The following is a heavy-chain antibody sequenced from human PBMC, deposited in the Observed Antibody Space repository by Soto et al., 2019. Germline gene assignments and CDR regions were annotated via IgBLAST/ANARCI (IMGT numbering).Heavy chain of an antibody. CDR1: GFTFSSYA. Sequence: PWGSLRLSCAASGFTFSSYAMSWVRQAPGKGLEWVSAISGSGGSTYYADSVKGRFTISRDNSKNTLYLQMNSLRAEDTAVYYCAKVPLYYYDSSGYYFGSPADYWGQGTLVTVSS. CDR3: AKVPLYYYDSSGYYFGSPADY. V-gene: IGHV3-23*01. D-gene: IGHD3-22*01. CDR2: ISGSGGST. J-gene: IGHJ4*02.